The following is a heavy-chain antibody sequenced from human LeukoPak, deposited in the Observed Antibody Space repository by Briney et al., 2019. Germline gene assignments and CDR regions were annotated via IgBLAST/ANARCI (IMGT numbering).Heavy chain of an antibody. D-gene: IGHD5-12*01. CDR3: ARGLYSGYDL. V-gene: IGHV3-7*01. J-gene: IGHJ4*02. CDR2: INQDGSKR. Sequence: GGSLRLSCAASGFIFSTYWMSWVRQAPGKGLEWVAIINQDGSKRSYVDSVKGRLTISRGNAKNSLYLQMNSLRAEDTAVYYCARGLYSGYDLWGQGTLVTVSS. CDR1: GFIFSTYW.